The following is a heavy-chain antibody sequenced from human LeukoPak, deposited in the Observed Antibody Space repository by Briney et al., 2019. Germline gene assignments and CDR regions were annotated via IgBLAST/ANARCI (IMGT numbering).Heavy chain of an antibody. Sequence: PSETLSLTCTASGDSFSRRSSYWGWLRQPPGKGLEWIGSISYSGSTSYNPSLKSRVTISVDTSKNQFSLKLSSVTAADTAVYYCARAAGGSGIGYFDYWGQGTLVTVSS. D-gene: IGHD3-10*01. CDR2: ISYSGST. V-gene: IGHV4-39*07. J-gene: IGHJ4*02. CDR3: ARAAGGSGIGYFDY. CDR1: GDSFSRRSSY.